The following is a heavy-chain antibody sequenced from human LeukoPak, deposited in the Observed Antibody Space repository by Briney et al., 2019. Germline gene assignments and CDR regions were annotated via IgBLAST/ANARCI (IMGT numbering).Heavy chain of an antibody. J-gene: IGHJ4*02. CDR1: GFIVSDYY. V-gene: IGHV3-53*01. D-gene: IGHD2-8*02. Sequence: GGSLRLSCAASGFIVSDYYISWVRQTPGKGLEWVSVIYSGGATFYADSVKGRFTISRDNSKNTVHLQMNSLTAEDTAVYYCASGGKYCTGGACYGDWGEGTLVTVSS. CDR2: IYSGGAT. CDR3: ASGGKYCTGGACYGD.